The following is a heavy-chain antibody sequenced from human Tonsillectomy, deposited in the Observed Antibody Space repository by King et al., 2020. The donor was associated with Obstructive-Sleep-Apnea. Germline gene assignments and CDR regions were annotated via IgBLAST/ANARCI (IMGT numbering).Heavy chain of an antibody. CDR2: IYYSGST. CDR3: ARGAYDSSGYYYGAAFNWFDP. CDR1: GGSISSSSYY. J-gene: IGHJ5*02. Sequence: QLQESGPGLVKPSETLSLTCTVSGGSISSSSYYWGWIRQPPGKGLEWIGSIYYSGSTYSNPSLKSRVTISVDTSKNQFSLKLSSVTAADTAVYYCARGAYDSSGYYYGAAFNWFDPWGQGTLVTVSS. V-gene: IGHV4-39*07. D-gene: IGHD3-22*01.